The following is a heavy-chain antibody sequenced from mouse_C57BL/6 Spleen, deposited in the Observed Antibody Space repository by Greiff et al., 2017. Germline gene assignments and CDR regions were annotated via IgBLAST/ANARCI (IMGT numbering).Heavy chain of an antibody. CDR1: GYTFTDYN. CDR3: ARLGDYDVYAMDY. V-gene: IGHV1-18*01. J-gene: IGHJ4*01. D-gene: IGHD2-4*01. Sequence: EVHLQESGPELVKPGASVKIPCKASGYTFTDYNMDWVKQSHGKSLEWIGDINPNNGGTIYNQKFKGKATLTVDKSSSTAYMELRSLTSEDTAVYYCARLGDYDVYAMDYWGQGTSVTVSS. CDR2: INPNNGGT.